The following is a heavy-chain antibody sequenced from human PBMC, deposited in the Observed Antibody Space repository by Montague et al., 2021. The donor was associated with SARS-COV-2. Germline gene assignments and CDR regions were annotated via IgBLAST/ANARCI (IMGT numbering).Heavy chain of an antibody. D-gene: IGHD4-23*01. Sequence: SETRSLTCTVSGGSIGAYYCSWIRQPPGKGLEWIGYIDNSGSTNXNPSLESRVTMSVDTSKNQFSLKLNSVTAADTAVYYCARHGGNDAFDIWGRGTMVTVSS. J-gene: IGHJ3*02. CDR1: GGSIGAYY. CDR2: IDNSGST. V-gene: IGHV4-59*01. CDR3: ARHGGNDAFDI.